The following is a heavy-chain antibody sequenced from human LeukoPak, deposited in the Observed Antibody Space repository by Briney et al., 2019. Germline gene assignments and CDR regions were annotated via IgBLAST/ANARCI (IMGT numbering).Heavy chain of an antibody. CDR2: MSYSGST. CDR1: GGSISSSSYY. V-gene: IGHV4-39*01. J-gene: IGHJ6*03. D-gene: IGHD3-10*01. CDR3: ARFYTTSQYGSGYMDV. Sequence: SETLSLTCTVSGGSISSSSYYWGWIRQPPGKGLEWIGSMSYSGSTYYNPSLKSRVTVAVDTSKTQFSLKLSSVTAADTAVYYCARFYTTSQYGSGYMDVWGKGTTVTVSS.